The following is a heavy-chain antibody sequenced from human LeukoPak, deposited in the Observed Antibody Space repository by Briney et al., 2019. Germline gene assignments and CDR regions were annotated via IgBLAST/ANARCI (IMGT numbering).Heavy chain of an antibody. CDR3: ARVSSGWSYYFDY. Sequence: SETLSLTCAAYGGSFSGYYWSWIRQPAGKGLEWIGRIYSSGATNYNPSLKSRGTMSVDTSKNQFSLKLNSVTAADTAVYFCARVSSGWSYYFDYWGQGTLVTVSS. J-gene: IGHJ4*02. CDR2: IYSSGAT. CDR1: GGSFSGYY. D-gene: IGHD6-19*01. V-gene: IGHV4-59*10.